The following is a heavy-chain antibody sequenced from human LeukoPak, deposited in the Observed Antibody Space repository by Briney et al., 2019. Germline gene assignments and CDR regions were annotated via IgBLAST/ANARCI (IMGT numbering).Heavy chain of an antibody. Sequence: GGTLRLSCAASGLTFSSYGMSWVRQAPGKGLEWVSAISGSGGSTYYADSVEGRFTISRDNSKNTLYLQMNSLRAEDTAVYYCAKGRGRGYSYGLGYYFDYWGQGTLVTVSS. CDR3: AKGRGRGYSYGLGYYFDY. J-gene: IGHJ4*02. CDR1: GLTFSSYG. D-gene: IGHD5-18*01. V-gene: IGHV3-23*01. CDR2: ISGSGGST.